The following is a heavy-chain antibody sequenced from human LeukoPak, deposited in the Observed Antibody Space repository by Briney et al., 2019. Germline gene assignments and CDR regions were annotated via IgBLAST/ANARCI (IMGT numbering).Heavy chain of an antibody. CDR1: GFTFSSYS. J-gene: IGHJ6*02. CDR2: ISSSSSYI. D-gene: IGHD4-17*01. CDR3: AREKHGDYGYYYYGMDV. V-gene: IGHV3-21*01. Sequence: GGSLRLSCAASGFTFSSYSMNWVRQAPGKGLEWVSSISSSSSYIYYADSVKGRFTISRDNAKNSLYLQMNSLRAEDTAVYYCAREKHGDYGYYYYGMDVWGQGTTVTVSS.